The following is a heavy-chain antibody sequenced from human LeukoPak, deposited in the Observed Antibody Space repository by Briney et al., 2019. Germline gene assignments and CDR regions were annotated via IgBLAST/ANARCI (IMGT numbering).Heavy chain of an antibody. CDR2: ISYDGSNK. V-gene: IGHV3-30*18. CDR1: GFTFSSYG. CDR3: AKDHPVFEY. Sequence: GGSLRLSCAASGFTFSSYGMHWVRQAPGKGLEWVAVISYDGSNKYYADSVKGRFTISRDNSKNTLYLQMNSLRAEDTAVYYCAKDHPVFEYWGQGTLVTVSS. J-gene: IGHJ4*02.